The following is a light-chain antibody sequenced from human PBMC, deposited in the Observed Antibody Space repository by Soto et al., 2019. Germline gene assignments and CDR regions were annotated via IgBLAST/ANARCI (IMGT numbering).Light chain of an antibody. CDR1: QDVSSY. J-gene: IGKJ4*01. Sequence: DIQMTQSPSSLSASVGDRVTVSCQASQDVSSYLNWYQQKPGKAPKLLIFDASNLEAGVPLRFSGSGSGTNFSFTILSLQAEDVATYYCQQYDIFPLSFGGGTKVEIK. CDR2: DAS. V-gene: IGKV1-33*01. CDR3: QQYDIFPLS.